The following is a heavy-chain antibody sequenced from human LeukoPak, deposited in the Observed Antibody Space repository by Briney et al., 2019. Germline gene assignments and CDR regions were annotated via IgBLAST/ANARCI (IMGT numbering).Heavy chain of an antibody. Sequence: PSETLSLTCTVSGGSISSSSYYWGWIRQPPGKGLEWIGSIYYSGSPYYNPSLKSRVTISVDTSKNQFSLKLSSVTAADTAVYYCARGEYCTNGVCSTFDYWGQGTLVTVSS. J-gene: IGHJ4*02. D-gene: IGHD2-8*01. CDR3: ARGEYCTNGVCSTFDY. CDR1: GGSISSSSYY. CDR2: IYYSGSP. V-gene: IGHV4-39*01.